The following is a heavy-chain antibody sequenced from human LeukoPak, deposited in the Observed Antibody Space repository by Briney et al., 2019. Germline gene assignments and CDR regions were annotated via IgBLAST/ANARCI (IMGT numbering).Heavy chain of an antibody. D-gene: IGHD2-15*01. Sequence: GGSLRLSCAASGFTFSSYSMNWVRQAPWKGLEWVSSISSSSSYIYYADSVKGRFTISRDNAKNSLYLQMNSLRPEDTAVYYCARGTLYYYYMDVWGKGTTVTVSS. V-gene: IGHV3-21*01. J-gene: IGHJ6*03. CDR2: ISSSSSYI. CDR1: GFTFSSYS. CDR3: ARGTLYYYYMDV.